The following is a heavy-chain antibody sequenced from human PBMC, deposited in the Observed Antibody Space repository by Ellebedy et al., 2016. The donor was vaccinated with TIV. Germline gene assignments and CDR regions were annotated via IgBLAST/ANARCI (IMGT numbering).Heavy chain of an antibody. Sequence: GESLKISCAASGFTFSMYWMHWVRQVPGKGLVWVSRISSDVTGPTYADSVRGRFTISRDNAKNTVYLQMPSLRVEDTAVYYCARGVLNSGYYPDKWGPGTLVTVSS. J-gene: IGHJ4*02. V-gene: IGHV3-74*01. CDR1: GFTFSMYW. D-gene: IGHD3-22*01. CDR2: ISSDVTGP. CDR3: ARGVLNSGYYPDK.